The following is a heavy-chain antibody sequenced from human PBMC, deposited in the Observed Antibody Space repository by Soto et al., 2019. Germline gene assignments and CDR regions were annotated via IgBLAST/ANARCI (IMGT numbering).Heavy chain of an antibody. J-gene: IGHJ6*02. CDR1: GLTFRSYE. CDR2: ISSSGSTI. V-gene: IGHV3-48*03. Sequence: PWESLPLGCVASGLTFRSYEMNWPRPAPGKGLELVSYISSSGSTIYYADPVKGRFTISRDNAKNLLYLQMNSLRAEDTSVYCCARKAEYAYYYYCGMHVWGQGSTVTVSS. CDR3: ARKAEYAYYYYCGMHV.